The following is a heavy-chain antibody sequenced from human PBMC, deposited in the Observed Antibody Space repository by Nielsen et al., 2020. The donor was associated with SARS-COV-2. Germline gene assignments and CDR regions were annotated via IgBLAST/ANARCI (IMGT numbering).Heavy chain of an antibody. D-gene: IGHD6-19*01. CDR3: ASLGAVAGTGLDY. CDR2: INHSGST. J-gene: IGHJ4*02. Sequence: SETLSLTCAVYGGSFSGYYWSWIRQPPGKGLEWIGEINHSGSTNYNPSLKSRVTISVDTSKNQFSLKLSSVTAADTAVYYCASLGAVAGTGLDYWGQGTLVTVSS. CDR1: GGSFSGYY. V-gene: IGHV4-34*01.